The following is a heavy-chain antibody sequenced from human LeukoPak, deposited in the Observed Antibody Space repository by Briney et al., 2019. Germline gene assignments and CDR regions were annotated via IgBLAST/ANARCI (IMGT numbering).Heavy chain of an antibody. J-gene: IGHJ6*02. CDR1: GFTFSSYS. CDR2: ISSSSNSI. Sequence: PGGSLRLSCAASGFTFSSYSMNWVRQAPGKGLEWVSYISSSSNSIYYTDSVKGRFTISRDNAKNTLYLQMNSLRAEDTAVYYCARNGEAHSYGRYYYYYGMDVWGQGTTVTVSS. CDR3: ARNGEAHSYGRYYYYYGMDV. D-gene: IGHD5-18*01. V-gene: IGHV3-48*04.